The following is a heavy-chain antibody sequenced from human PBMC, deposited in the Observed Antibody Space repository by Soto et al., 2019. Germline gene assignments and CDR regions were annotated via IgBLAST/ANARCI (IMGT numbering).Heavy chain of an antibody. CDR2: IYWDDDK. V-gene: IGHV2-5*02. CDR1: GFSLSTSGVG. D-gene: IGHD6-19*01. CDR3: AHGYSSGWYLDY. Sequence: QITLKESGPTLVKPTQTLTLTCTFSGFSLSTSGVGVGWIRQPPGKALVWLALIYWDDDKRYSPSRKSRLTITNDTSKNQVVLKMTNMDPVDTATYFCAHGYSSGWYLDYWGQGTLVTVSS. J-gene: IGHJ4*02.